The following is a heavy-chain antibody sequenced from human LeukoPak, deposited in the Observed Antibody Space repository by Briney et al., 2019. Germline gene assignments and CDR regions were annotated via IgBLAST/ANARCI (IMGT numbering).Heavy chain of an antibody. D-gene: IGHD5-12*01. J-gene: IGHJ4*02. CDR2: ISGSGGST. CDR1: GFTFSSYA. Sequence: PGGSLRLSCAASGFTFSSYAMSWVRQAPGKGLEWVSAISGSGGSTYYADSVKGRFTISRDNSKNTLYLQMNSLRAEDTVVYYCAKDLVSRVATTYYFDYWGQGTLVTVSS. CDR3: AKDLVSRVATTYYFDY. V-gene: IGHV3-23*01.